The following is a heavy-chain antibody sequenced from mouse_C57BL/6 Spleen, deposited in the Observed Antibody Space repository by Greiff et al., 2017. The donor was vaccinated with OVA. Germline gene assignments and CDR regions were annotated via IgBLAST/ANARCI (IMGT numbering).Heavy chain of an antibody. Sequence: VKLQESGPGLVQPSQSLSITCTVSGFSLTSYGVHWVRQSPGKGLEWLGVIWSGGSTDYNAAFISRLSISKDNSKSQVFFKMNSLQADDTAIYYCARNGGYDLAWFAYWGQGTLVTVSA. V-gene: IGHV2-2*01. CDR2: IWSGGST. CDR1: GFSLTSYG. D-gene: IGHD2-10*02. CDR3: ARNGGYDLAWFAY. J-gene: IGHJ3*01.